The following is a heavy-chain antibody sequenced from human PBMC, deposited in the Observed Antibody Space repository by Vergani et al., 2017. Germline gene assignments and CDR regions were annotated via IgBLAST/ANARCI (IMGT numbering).Heavy chain of an antibody. CDR3: ARLHNLPEGDFDY. CDR2: IYPGDSDT. CDR1: GYSFTSYW. V-gene: IGHV5-51*03. J-gene: IGHJ4*02. Sequence: EVQLLESGGGLVQPGESLKISCKGSGYSFTSYWIGWVRQMPGKGLEWMGIIYPGDSDTRYSPSFQGQVTISADKSISTAYLQWSSLKASDTAMYYCARLHNLPEGDFDYWGQGTLVTVSS. D-gene: IGHD2-21*01.